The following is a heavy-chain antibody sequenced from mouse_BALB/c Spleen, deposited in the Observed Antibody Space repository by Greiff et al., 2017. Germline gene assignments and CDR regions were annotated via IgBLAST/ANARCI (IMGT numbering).Heavy chain of an antibody. J-gene: IGHJ3*01. CDR2: ISNKANGYTT. CDR3: AGSYGNYEEFDY. CDR1: GFTFTDYY. V-gene: IGHV7-3*02. D-gene: IGHD2-1*01. Sequence: EVKLVESGGGLVQPGGSLRFSCATSGFTFTDYYMSWVRQPPGKALEWLGFISNKANGYTTEYSVSVKGRITISRADSQSILYLQMNTLRTEDSATYYCAGSYGNYEEFDYWGQGTLVTVSA.